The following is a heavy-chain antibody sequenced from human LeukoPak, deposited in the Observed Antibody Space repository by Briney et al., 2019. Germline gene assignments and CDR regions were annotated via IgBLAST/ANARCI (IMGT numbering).Heavy chain of an antibody. J-gene: IGHJ6*02. D-gene: IGHD3-9*01. Sequence: SETLSLTCAVYGGSFSGYYWSWIRQPPGKGLEWIGEINHSGSTNYNPSLKSRVTISVDTSKNQFSLKLSSVTAADTAVYYCARAPGYDISTGYATSDGMDVWGQGTTVTVSS. V-gene: IGHV4-34*01. CDR2: INHSGST. CDR1: GGSFSGYY. CDR3: ARAPGYDISTGYATSDGMDV.